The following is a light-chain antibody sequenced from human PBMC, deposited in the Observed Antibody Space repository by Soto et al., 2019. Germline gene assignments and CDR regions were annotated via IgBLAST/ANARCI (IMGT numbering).Light chain of an antibody. J-gene: IGKJ5*01. CDR2: GAS. CDR3: QQYNNWPPLT. V-gene: IGKV3-15*01. Sequence: ESVLTQSPGTLSLSPVERATLSCRASQSPSSSYIAWYQQKPGQAPRLLIYGASTRATGIPARFSGSGSGTEFTLTISSLDSEDFVVYYCQQYNNWPPLTFGQGTRLEI. CDR1: QSPSSS.